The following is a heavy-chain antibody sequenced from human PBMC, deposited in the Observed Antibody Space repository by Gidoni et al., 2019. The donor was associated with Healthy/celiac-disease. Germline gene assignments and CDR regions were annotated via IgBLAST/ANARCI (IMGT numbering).Heavy chain of an antibody. CDR2: ISSSSSTI. CDR3: ARDEGYGDYSY. D-gene: IGHD4-17*01. Sequence: EVQLVESGGGLVQPGGSLRLSCAASGFTFSSYSMNWVRQAPGKGLEWVSYISSSSSTIYYADSVKGRFTISRDNAKNSLYLQMNSLGDEDTAVYYCARDEGYGDYSYWGQGTLVTVSS. V-gene: IGHV3-48*02. J-gene: IGHJ4*02. CDR1: GFTFSSYS.